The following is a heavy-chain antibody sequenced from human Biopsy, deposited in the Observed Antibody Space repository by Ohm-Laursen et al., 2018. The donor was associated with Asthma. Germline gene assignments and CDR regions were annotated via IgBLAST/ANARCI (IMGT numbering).Heavy chain of an antibody. Sequence: ASVNLSCQSLGGTFNTYVIGWVRQAPGQGLGWMGGVNSVFGTTTYPQKFQDRVTITADDSTSTVYMELSSLRSEDTAVYYCARKAGSCISRTCYSLDFWGQGTLVTVSS. CDR3: ARKAGSCISRTCYSLDF. CDR2: VNSVFGTT. D-gene: IGHD2-2*01. J-gene: IGHJ4*02. V-gene: IGHV1-69*13. CDR1: GGTFNTYV.